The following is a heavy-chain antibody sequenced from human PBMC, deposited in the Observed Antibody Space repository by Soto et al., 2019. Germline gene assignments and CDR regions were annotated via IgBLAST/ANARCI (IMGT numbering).Heavy chain of an antibody. CDR1: GGTFSSYA. D-gene: IGHD2-15*01. J-gene: IGHJ6*02. V-gene: IGHV1-69*01. CDR2: IIPIFGTA. CDR3: ARSVVVVATYYYYGMDV. Sequence: QVQLVQSGAEVKKPGSSVKVSCKASGGTFSSYAISWVRQAPGQGLEWMGGIIPIFGTANYAQKFQGRVTITADESTSTAYMELSSLRSEDTAVYYCARSVVVVATYYYYGMDVWGQGTTVTVSS.